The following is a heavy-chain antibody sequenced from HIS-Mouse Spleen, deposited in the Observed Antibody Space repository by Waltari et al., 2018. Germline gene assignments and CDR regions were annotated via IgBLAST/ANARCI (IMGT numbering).Heavy chain of an antibody. D-gene: IGHD3-16*01. Sequence: QLQLQESGPGLVKPSETLSLTCTVSGGSISSSSYYWGWIRQPPGKGLEWIGSIYYRGSTYYNPSLKSRVTISVDTSKNQFSLKLGSVTAADTAVYYCARDSGGSDICGQGTMVSVSS. V-gene: IGHV4-39*07. CDR1: GGSISSSSYY. J-gene: IGHJ3*02. CDR3: ARDSGGSDI. CDR2: IYYRGST.